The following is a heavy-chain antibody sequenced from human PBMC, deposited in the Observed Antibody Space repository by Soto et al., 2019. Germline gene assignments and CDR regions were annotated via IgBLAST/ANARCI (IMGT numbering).Heavy chain of an antibody. V-gene: IGHV3-7*01. CDR3: AAYNTSRHAAFHI. CDR2: RNEDANNQ. J-gene: IGHJ3*02. Sequence: GGALRLSCEVSGFTVKSYWRSGVRQAPGKGLEWLANRNEDANNQYSLDSVKGRFNFLGDSLGRALLLTMDSLRADDPAVYFCAAYNTSRHAAFHIWGRGTLVPVS. CDR1: GFTVKSYW. D-gene: IGHD1-20*01.